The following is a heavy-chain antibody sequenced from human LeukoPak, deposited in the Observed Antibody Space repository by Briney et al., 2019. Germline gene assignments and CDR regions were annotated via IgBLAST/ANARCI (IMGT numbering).Heavy chain of an antibody. CDR3: AAAQNFPVYCSGGSCSYYFDY. D-gene: IGHD2-15*01. CDR1: GFTFTSSA. CDR2: IVVGSGNT. Sequence: GTSVKVSCKASGFTFTSSAMQWVRQASGQRLEWVGWIVVGSGNTNYAQKFQERVTITRDMSTSTAYMELSSLRSEDTAVYYCAAAQNFPVYCSGGSCSYYFDYWGQGTLVTVSS. J-gene: IGHJ4*02. V-gene: IGHV1-58*02.